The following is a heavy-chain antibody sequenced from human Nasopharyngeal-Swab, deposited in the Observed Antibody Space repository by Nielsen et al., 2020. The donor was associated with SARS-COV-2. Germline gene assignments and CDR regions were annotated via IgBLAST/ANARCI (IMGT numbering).Heavy chain of an antibody. CDR2: IIIIFGTA. V-gene: IGHV1-69*13. J-gene: IGHJ6*02. CDR1: GGTFRSYA. Sequence: SVKVSRKASGGTFRSYAISWVRQAPGQGLEWMGGIIIIFGTANYAQKFQGRVTITADDSTSTAYMELSSLRSEDTAVYYCARPAIAEPYYYFYGMDVWGQGTTVTVS. D-gene: IGHD2-21*01. CDR3: ARPAIAEPYYYFYGMDV.